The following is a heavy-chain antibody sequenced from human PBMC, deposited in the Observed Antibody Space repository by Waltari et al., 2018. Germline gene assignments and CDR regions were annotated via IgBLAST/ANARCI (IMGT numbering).Heavy chain of an antibody. Sequence: QVQLQESGPGLVKPSETLSLTCTVSGGSISSYYWSWIRQPPGKGLEWIGYIYYSGSTNYNPSRKSRVTISVDTSKNQFSLKLSSVTAADTAVYYCARQQEYDFWSGPASSFDPWGQGTLVTVSS. V-gene: IGHV4-59*08. CDR2: IYYSGST. CDR1: GGSISSYY. D-gene: IGHD3-3*01. CDR3: ARQQEYDFWSGPASSFDP. J-gene: IGHJ5*02.